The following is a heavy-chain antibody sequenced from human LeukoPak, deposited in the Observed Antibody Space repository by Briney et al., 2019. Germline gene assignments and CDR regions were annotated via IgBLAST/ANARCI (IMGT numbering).Heavy chain of an antibody. Sequence: GGSLRLCCAASGFTFSGYWMSWVHQAPGKGPEWVANIKQDESEKYYVDSVKGRFTISRDNAKNSLYLQMNSLRAEDTAVYYCARDKAVGPTLLDYWGQGTLVTVSS. CDR1: GFTFSGYW. J-gene: IGHJ4*02. D-gene: IGHD1-26*01. CDR3: ARDKAVGPTLLDY. CDR2: IKQDESEK. V-gene: IGHV3-7*01.